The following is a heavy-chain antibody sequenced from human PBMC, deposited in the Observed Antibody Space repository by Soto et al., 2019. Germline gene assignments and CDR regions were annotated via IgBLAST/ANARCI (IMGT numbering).Heavy chain of an antibody. CDR3: ARGKGDTAMALLHYYYSGMDV. D-gene: IGHD5-18*01. J-gene: IGHJ6*02. CDR1: GGSISSYY. V-gene: IGHV4-59*12. Sequence: SETLALTCTVSGGSISSYYWSWIRQPPGKGLEWIGYIYYSGSTNYNPSLKSRVTISVDTSKNQFSLKLSSVTAADTAVYYCARGKGDTAMALLHYYYSGMDVWGQETTVTVSS. CDR2: IYYSGST.